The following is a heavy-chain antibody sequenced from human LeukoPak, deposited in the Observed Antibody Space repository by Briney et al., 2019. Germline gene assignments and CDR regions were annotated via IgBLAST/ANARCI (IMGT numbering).Heavy chain of an antibody. CDR1: GGSISTYY. CDR3: ARGFYGPAY. D-gene: IGHD4-17*01. J-gene: IGHJ4*02. V-gene: IGHV4-59*01. Sequence: PSETLSLTCTVSGGSISTYYWSWIRQPPGKGLEWIGYIYYSGNSNYNPSLKSRVTISVDTSKNQFSLKLSSVTAADTAIYYCARGFYGPAYWGQGTLVTVSS. CDR2: IYYSGNS.